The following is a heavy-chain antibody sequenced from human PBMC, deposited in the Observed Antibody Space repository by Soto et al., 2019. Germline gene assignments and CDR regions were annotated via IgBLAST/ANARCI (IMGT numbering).Heavy chain of an antibody. CDR1: GYTFTEYG. V-gene: IGHV1-18*01. Sequence: GASVKVSCKTSGYTFTEYGISWFRQAPGQGLEWTGWISPYNGKTNYIQEFQDRVTITTDTSSTTVYMDLRTLKSDDTAIYFCARADYGDTKIYSFDHWGQGTLVTVSS. CDR3: ARADYGDTKIYSFDH. J-gene: IGHJ4*02. CDR2: ISPYNGKT. D-gene: IGHD4-17*01.